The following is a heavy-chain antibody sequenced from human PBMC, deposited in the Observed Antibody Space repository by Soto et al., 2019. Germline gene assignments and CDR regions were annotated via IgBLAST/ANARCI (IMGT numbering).Heavy chain of an antibody. D-gene: IGHD6-13*01. CDR1: GGTFSSYA. J-gene: IGHJ6*02. CDR3: ARGIAAAGTVISDYYGMDV. CDR2: IIPIFGTA. V-gene: IGHV1-69*06. Sequence: QVQLVQSGAEVKKPGSSVKVSCKSSGGTFSSYAISWVRQAPGQGLEWMGGIIPIFGTANYAQKFQGRVTITADKSTSTADMELSSLRSEDTAVYYCARGIAAAGTVISDYYGMDVWGQGTTVTVSS.